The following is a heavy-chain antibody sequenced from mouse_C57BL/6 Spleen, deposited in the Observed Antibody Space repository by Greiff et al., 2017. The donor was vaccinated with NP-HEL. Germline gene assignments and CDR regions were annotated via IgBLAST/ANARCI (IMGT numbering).Heavy chain of an antibody. CDR3: ARHITGVFDY. J-gene: IGHJ2*01. CDR1: GFTFSDYY. Sequence: EVKLMESGGGLVQPGGSLKLSCAASGFTFSDYYMYWVRQTPEKRLEWVAYISNGGGSTYYPDTVKGRFTISRDNAKNTLYLQMSRLKSEDTAMYYCARHITGVFDYWGQGTTLTVSS. V-gene: IGHV5-12*01. CDR2: ISNGGGST. D-gene: IGHD4-1*01.